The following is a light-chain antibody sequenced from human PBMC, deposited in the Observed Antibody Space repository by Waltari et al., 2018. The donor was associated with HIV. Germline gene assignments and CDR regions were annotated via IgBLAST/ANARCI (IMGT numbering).Light chain of an antibody. CDR3: QKYNSAPRT. CDR1: QGIRNY. J-gene: IGKJ1*01. CDR2: AAS. Sequence: IQMTQSPSSLSASVGDSVTITCRASQGIRNYLAWYQQKPGKVPKLLIYAASTLQSGVPSRFSGSGSGTDFTLTISSLQPEDVATYYCQKYNSAPRTFGQGTKVEIK. V-gene: IGKV1-27*01.